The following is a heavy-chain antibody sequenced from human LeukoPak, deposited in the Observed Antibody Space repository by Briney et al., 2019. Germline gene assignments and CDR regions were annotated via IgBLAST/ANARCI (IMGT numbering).Heavy chain of an antibody. D-gene: IGHD3-10*01. Sequence: SETLALTCAVYGWSFSGYYWSWIRQPPGKGLEWIGESNHSGSTNYNPSLKSRVTISVDTSKNELSLKLSSVTAADTAVYSCARGPRVLWFGELSSTRHIQRFDPWGQGTLVTVSS. CDR3: ARGPRVLWFGELSSTRHIQRFDP. CDR1: GWSFSGYY. V-gene: IGHV4-34*01. CDR2: SNHSGST. J-gene: IGHJ5*02.